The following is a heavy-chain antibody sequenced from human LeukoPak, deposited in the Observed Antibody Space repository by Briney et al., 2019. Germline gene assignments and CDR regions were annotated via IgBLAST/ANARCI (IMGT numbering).Heavy chain of an antibody. J-gene: IGHJ6*02. D-gene: IGHD6-19*01. CDR3: ARDRIAVAGTGYYYGMDV. Sequence: SETLSLTCTVSGGSISSYYWSWIRQPPGKGLEWLGYIYYSGSTNYNPSLKSRVTISVDTSKNQFSLKLSSVTAADTAVYYCARDRIAVAGTGYYYGMDVWGQGTTVTVSS. V-gene: IGHV4-59*01. CDR1: GGSISSYY. CDR2: IYYSGST.